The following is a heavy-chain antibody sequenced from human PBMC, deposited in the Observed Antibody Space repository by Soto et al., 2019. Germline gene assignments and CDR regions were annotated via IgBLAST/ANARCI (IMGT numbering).Heavy chain of an antibody. J-gene: IGHJ6*02. V-gene: IGHV5-51*01. D-gene: IGHD6-13*01. CDR2: IYPVDSDT. CDR3: ARTAAAGKYYYGMDV. CDR1: GYSFTSYW. Sequence: GESLKISCQGSGYSFTSYWIGWVRQMPGKGLEWMGIIYPVDSDTRYSPSFQGQVTISADKSISTACLQWSSLKASDTAMYYCARTAAAGKYYYGMDVWGQGTTVTVSS.